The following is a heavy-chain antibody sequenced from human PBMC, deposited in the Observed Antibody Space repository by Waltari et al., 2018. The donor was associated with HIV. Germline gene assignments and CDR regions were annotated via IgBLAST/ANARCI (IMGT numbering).Heavy chain of an antibody. Sequence: QVQLQQSGPRLVKPSQTLSLTCDISGDDVSTNSATWNWIRQSPSRGLEWLGRTYYRSKWYSDYAPSVKSRLIIMAEASKNQFSLKLDDVTVDDTAVYARGTAVTGRVDVFDVWGQGTDVTVSS. J-gene: IGHJ3*01. CDR2: TYYRSKWYS. CDR1: GDDVSTNSAT. D-gene: IGHD4-17*01. V-gene: IGHV6-1*01. CDR3: GTAVTGRVDVFDV.